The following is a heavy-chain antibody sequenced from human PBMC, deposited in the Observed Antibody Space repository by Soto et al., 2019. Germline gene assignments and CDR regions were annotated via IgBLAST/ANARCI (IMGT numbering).Heavy chain of an antibody. V-gene: IGHV1-3*04. CDR3: ARAMPTAGYIYFAQ. J-gene: IGHJ4*02. D-gene: IGHD3-9*01. Sequence: QVDLVQSGAEVKEPGASVRISCEASGYTFTSYGIHWVRQAPGQRLEWMGWINTGSSNTRYSPKSQARLTITRDTSTSTAYMELNSLRSEDTAVYYCARAMPTAGYIYFAQWGQGTLVTVSS. CDR2: INTGSSNT. CDR1: GYTFTSYG.